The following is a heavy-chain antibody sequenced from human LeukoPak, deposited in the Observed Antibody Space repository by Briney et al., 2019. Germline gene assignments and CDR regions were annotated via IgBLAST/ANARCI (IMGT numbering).Heavy chain of an antibody. Sequence: GGSLRLSCAASGFTFSNYAMSWVRQAPGKGLEWVSAISGSGGSTYYADSVKGRFTISRDNSKNTLYLQMNSLRAEDTAVYYCARSHIVEVTAGDYWGQGTLVTVSS. CDR2: ISGSGGST. CDR1: GFTFSNYA. J-gene: IGHJ4*02. CDR3: ARSHIVEVTAGDY. D-gene: IGHD2-21*02. V-gene: IGHV3-23*01.